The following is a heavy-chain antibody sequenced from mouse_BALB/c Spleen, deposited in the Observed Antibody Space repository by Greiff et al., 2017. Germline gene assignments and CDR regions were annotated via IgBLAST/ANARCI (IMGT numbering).Heavy chain of an antibody. CDR2: INPSNGRT. J-gene: IGHJ4*01. D-gene: IGHD1-2*01. CDR1: GYTFTSYW. V-gene: IGHV1S81*02. CDR3: ALVTTAHYYAMDY. Sequence: VQLQQPGAELVKPGASVKLSCKASGYTFTSYWMHWVKQRPGQGLEWIGEINPSNGRTNYNEKFKSKATLTVDKSTSTAYMQLSSLTSEDSAVYYCALVTTAHYYAMDYWGQGTSVTVSS.